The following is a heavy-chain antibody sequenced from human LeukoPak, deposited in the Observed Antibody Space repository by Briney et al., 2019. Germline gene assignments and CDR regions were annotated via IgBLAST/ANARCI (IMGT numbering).Heavy chain of an antibody. J-gene: IGHJ3*02. CDR3: ARHPVPLTTVVTWTAFDI. D-gene: IGHD4-23*01. CDR1: GGSISSSSYY. V-gene: IGHV4-39*01. CDR2: IYYSGST. Sequence: SETLSLTCTVSGGSISSSSYYWGWIRQPPGKGLEWIGSIYYSGSTYYNPSLKSRVTISVDTSKNQFSLELSSVTAADTAVYYCARHPVPLTTVVTWTAFDIWGQGTMVTVSS.